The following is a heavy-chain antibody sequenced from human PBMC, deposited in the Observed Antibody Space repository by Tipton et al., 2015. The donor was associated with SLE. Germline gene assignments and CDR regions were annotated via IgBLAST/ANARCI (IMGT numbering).Heavy chain of an antibody. CDR1: GGSISSSSYY. V-gene: IGHV4-39*07. Sequence: TLSLTCTVSGGSISSSSYYWGWIRQPPGKGLEWIGNFYYSGSTYYNPSLKSRVTISVDTSKNQFSLILSSVTAADTAVYYCARGDYGDYVPFDYWGQGTLVTVSS. D-gene: IGHD4-17*01. CDR3: ARGDYGDYVPFDY. J-gene: IGHJ4*02. CDR2: FYYSGST.